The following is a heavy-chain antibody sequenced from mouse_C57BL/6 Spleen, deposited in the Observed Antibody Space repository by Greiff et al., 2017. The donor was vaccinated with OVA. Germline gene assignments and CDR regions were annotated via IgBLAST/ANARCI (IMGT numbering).Heavy chain of an antibody. D-gene: IGHD2-4*01. CDR3: VRHKLYYYYDEGAMDY. CDR1: GFSFNTYA. J-gene: IGHJ4*01. V-gene: IGHV10-1*01. Sequence: GGGLVQPKGSLTLSCAASGFSFNTYAMNWVRQAPGKGLEWVARIRSKSNNYATYYADSVKDRFTISRDDSESMLYLQMNNLKTEDTAMYYCVRHKLYYYYDEGAMDYWGQGTSVTVSS. CDR2: IRSKSNNYAT.